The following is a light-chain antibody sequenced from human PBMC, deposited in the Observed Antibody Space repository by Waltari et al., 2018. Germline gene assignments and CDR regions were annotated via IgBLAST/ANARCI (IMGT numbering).Light chain of an antibody. Sequence: EVVLTHSPATLALSPGARATLSCRASQSVSRNLAWFQQKPGQAPRLLIYHAPKRATGSPARFTGSGSGTHFTLTISSLEPEDFAVYYGQQRSKWFTFGGGTKVEIK. V-gene: IGKV3-11*01. CDR3: QQRSKWFT. J-gene: IGKJ4*01. CDR1: QSVSRN. CDR2: HAP.